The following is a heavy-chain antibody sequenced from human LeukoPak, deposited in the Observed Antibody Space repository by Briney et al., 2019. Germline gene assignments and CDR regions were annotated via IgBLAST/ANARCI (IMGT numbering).Heavy chain of an antibody. D-gene: IGHD3-10*01. Sequence: PGGSLRLSCAASGFTFSSYAMSWVRQAPGQGLEWVSAISGSGGSTYYADSVKGRFTISRDNSKNTLYLQMNSLRAEDTAVYYCAKVGWFGEFRPGSNLDYWGQGTLVTVSS. CDR2: ISGSGGST. CDR1: GFTFSSYA. J-gene: IGHJ4*02. V-gene: IGHV3-23*01. CDR3: AKVGWFGEFRPGSNLDY.